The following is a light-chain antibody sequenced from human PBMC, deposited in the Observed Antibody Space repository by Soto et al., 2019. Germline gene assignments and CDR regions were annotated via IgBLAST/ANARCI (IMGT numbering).Light chain of an antibody. Sequence: DIQMAQSPSTLYASVGDSVTITCRASQSISSWLALYQQKPGKAPKLLIYQAYSLEGGVTSRFSGSGSGTEFTLTISSLQPDDFATYYCQPYNSYSEAVGPGPEVDIK. CDR1: QSISSW. CDR2: QAY. J-gene: IGKJ3*01. V-gene: IGKV1-5*03. CDR3: QPYNSYSEA.